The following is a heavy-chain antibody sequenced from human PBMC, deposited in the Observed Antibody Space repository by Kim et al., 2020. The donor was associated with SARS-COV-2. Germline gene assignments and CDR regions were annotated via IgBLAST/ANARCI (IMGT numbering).Heavy chain of an antibody. CDR2: ISSSGSTI. V-gene: IGHV3-11*01. Sequence: GGSLRLSCAASGFTFSDYYMSWIRQAPGKGLEWVSYISSSGSTIYYADSVKGRFTISRDNAKNSLYLQMNSLRAEDTAVYYCARGLPPSSSWYRGLRAPDYWGQGTLVTVSS. J-gene: IGHJ4*02. CDR1: GFTFSDYY. D-gene: IGHD6-13*01. CDR3: ARGLPPSSSWYRGLRAPDY.